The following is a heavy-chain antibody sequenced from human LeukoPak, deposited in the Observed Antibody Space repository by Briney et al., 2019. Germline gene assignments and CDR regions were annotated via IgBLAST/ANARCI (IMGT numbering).Heavy chain of an antibody. CDR1: GYTFTGHY. D-gene: IGHD6-13*01. J-gene: IGHJ4*02. V-gene: IGHV1-2*02. CDR2: IDAKSGGT. Sequence: ASVNLSCKAPGYTFTGHYMHWVRLAPGQGLEWMGWIDAKSGGTKYAQRFQGRVTMTRDSSINTGYMEPGSLTSDDTAVYYCARWRGYSSGWSGPFDDWGQGNLFSASS. CDR3: ARWRGYSSGWSGPFDD.